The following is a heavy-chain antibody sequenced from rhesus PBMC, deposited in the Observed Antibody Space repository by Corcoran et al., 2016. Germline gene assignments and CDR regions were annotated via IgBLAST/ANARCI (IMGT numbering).Heavy chain of an antibody. J-gene: IGHJ4*01. CDR2: YIINGGGST. CDR3: AKVSDSGYMYFDY. V-gene: IGHV3S5*01. CDR1: GFTFSSYG. D-gene: IGHD3-28*01. Sequence: EVQLVESGGGLVQPGGSLRLSCAASGFTFSSYGMSWVRQAPGKGLEWVSYIINGGGSTYYADSVKGRFTISRDNSKNTLSLQMNSLRAEDTAVYYCAKVSDSGYMYFDYWGQGVLVTVSS.